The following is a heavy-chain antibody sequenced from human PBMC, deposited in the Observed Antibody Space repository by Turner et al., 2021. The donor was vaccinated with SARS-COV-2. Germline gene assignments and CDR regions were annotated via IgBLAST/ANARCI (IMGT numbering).Heavy chain of an antibody. V-gene: IGHV3-7*01. CDR1: GFTFSTNW. CDR3: ARHGDYCFAH. J-gene: IGHJ4*02. D-gene: IGHD4-17*01. CDR2: IRPDRSDQ. Sequence: EVQLVESGGALVQPGGYLRLYCAASGFTFSTNWMAWVRHAPGKGLEWVAHIRPDRSDQYYVGSVKGQFTISRDNVENSLFLQMNRLRAEDTAVYYCARHGDYCFAHWGQGTLLTVSS.